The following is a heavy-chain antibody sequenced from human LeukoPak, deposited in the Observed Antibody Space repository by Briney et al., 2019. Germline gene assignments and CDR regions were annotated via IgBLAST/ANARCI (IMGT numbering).Heavy chain of an antibody. CDR2: ISAYNGNT. Sequence: ASVKVSCKASGYTFTSYGISWVRQAPGQGLEWMGWISAYNGNTNYAQKLQGRVTMTTDTSTSTAYMELRSLRSDDTAVYYCARDGWFGEPNNWFDPWGQGTLITVSS. CDR1: GYTFTSYG. D-gene: IGHD3-10*01. V-gene: IGHV1-18*01. J-gene: IGHJ5*02. CDR3: ARDGWFGEPNNWFDP.